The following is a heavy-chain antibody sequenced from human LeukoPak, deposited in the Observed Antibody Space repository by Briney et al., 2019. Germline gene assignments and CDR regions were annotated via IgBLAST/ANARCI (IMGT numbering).Heavy chain of an antibody. D-gene: IGHD3-22*01. J-gene: IGHJ4*02. V-gene: IGHV4-34*01. Sequence: SETLSLTCAVYGGSFSGYYWSWIRQPPGKGLAWIGEINHSGSPNYNPSLMSRVTISVDTSKNQFSLKLSSVTAADTAVYYCARSPPNYDSSGYYDHFDYWGQGTLVTVSS. CDR1: GGSFSGYY. CDR3: ARSPPNYDSSGYYDHFDY. CDR2: INHSGSP.